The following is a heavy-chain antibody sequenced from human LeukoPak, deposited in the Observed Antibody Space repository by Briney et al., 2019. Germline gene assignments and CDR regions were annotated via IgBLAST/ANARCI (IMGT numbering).Heavy chain of an antibody. Sequence: SETLSLTCAVYGGSFSGYYWSWIRQPPGKGLEWIGEINHSGSTNYNPSLKSRVTISVDTSKNQFSLKLSSVTAADTAVYYCARWSGSSPAHGLDLWGQGSMVSVSS. V-gene: IGHV4-34*01. J-gene: IGHJ3*01. CDR3: ARWSGSSPAHGLDL. D-gene: IGHD1-26*01. CDR2: INHSGST. CDR1: GGSFSGYY.